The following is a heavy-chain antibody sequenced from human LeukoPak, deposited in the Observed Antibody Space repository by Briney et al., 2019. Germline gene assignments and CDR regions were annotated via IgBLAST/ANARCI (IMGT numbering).Heavy chain of an antibody. CDR3: ARPGMAAAADPDY. V-gene: IGHV3-48*04. J-gene: IGHJ4*02. Sequence: GGSLRLSCAASGFTFSSYSMNWVRQAPGKGLEWVSYISSSSSTIYYADSVKGRFTISRDNAKNSLYLQMNSLRAEDTAVYYCARPGMAAAADPDYWGQGTLVTVSS. CDR2: ISSSSSTI. D-gene: IGHD6-13*01. CDR1: GFTFSSYS.